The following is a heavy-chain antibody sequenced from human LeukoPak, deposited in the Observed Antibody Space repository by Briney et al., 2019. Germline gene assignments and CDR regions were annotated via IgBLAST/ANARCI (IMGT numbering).Heavy chain of an antibody. Sequence: SETLSLTCTVSGYSISSGYCWGWIRQPPGKGLEWIGSIYHSGSAYYNPSLKSRVTISVDTSKNQFSLKLSSVTAADTAVYYCARVQLERRGGYYYYYMDVWGKGTTVTVSS. J-gene: IGHJ6*03. D-gene: IGHD1-1*01. CDR1: GYSISSGYC. CDR2: IYHSGSA. V-gene: IGHV4-38-2*02. CDR3: ARVQLERRGGYYYYYMDV.